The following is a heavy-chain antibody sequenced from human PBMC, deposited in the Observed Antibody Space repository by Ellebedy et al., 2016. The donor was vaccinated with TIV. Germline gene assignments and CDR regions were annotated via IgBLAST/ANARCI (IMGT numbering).Heavy chain of an antibody. J-gene: IGHJ6*02. Sequence: PAGSLRLSCAASGFSFSNSAMHWVSQAPGRGMEWVARIWFDGSLTYYGDSVKGRLTISRDNSKNTLNLQMNALKAEDAAVYYCARGPDNSGYSQYNHYYYGMDVWGRGTTVTVSS. D-gene: IGHD3-22*01. V-gene: IGHV3-33*01. CDR1: GFSFSNSA. CDR3: ARGPDNSGYSQYNHYYYGMDV. CDR2: IWFDGSLT.